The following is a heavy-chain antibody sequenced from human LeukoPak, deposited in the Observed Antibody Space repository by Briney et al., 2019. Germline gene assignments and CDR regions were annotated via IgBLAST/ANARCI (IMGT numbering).Heavy chain of an antibody. CDR3: VKTRVTFGSPIRTDAFDF. CDR2: INSAGGST. Sequence: TGGSLRHSCSASGFDFNNYAMHWVRQAPGKGLEYVSGINSAGGSTSYADTVKSRFTVSRDNSNNLLSLLMASLRPEDTAVYYCVKTRVTFGSPIRTDAFDFWGHGTTVTVSS. J-gene: IGHJ3*01. CDR1: GFDFNNYA. D-gene: IGHD3-16*01. V-gene: IGHV3-64D*06.